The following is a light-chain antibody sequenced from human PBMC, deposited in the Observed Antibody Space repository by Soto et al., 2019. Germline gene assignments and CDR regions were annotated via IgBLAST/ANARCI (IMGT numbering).Light chain of an antibody. Sequence: QPVLTQPASVSGSPGQSITISCTGTSSDIGVYNYVSWYQQHPGKAPKLMIYEVTNRPSGVSHRFSGSKSGNTASLTISGVQAEDEADYYCCSYTSTSTPVVFGGGTKVTVL. V-gene: IGLV2-14*01. CDR1: SSDIGVYNY. CDR3: CSYTSTSTPVV. J-gene: IGLJ2*01. CDR2: EVT.